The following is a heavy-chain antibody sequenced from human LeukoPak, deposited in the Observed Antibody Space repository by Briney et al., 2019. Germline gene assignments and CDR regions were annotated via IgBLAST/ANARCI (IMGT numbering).Heavy chain of an antibody. V-gene: IGHV4-4*07. CDR3: ARQGGLRLGELSLNDAFDI. J-gene: IGHJ3*02. D-gene: IGHD3-16*02. CDR2: IYTSGST. CDR1: GGSISSYY. Sequence: SETLSLTCTVSGGSISSYYWSWIRQPAGKGLEWIGRIYTSGSTNYNPSLKSRVTMSVDTSKDQFSLKLSSVTAADTAVYYCARQGGLRLGELSLNDAFDIWGQGTMVTVSS.